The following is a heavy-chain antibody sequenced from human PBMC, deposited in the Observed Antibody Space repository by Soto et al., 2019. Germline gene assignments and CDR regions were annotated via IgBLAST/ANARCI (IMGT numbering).Heavy chain of an antibody. V-gene: IGHV3-11*01. J-gene: IGHJ5*02. CDR1: GFTFSDYY. Sequence: GGSLRLSCAASGFTFSDYYMSWIRQAPGKGLEWVSYISSSGSTIYYADSVKGRFTISRDNAKNSLYLQMNSLRAEDTAVYYCARAGMYYDFWSGYFHWFDPWGQGTLVTAPQ. CDR2: ISSSGSTI. D-gene: IGHD3-3*01. CDR3: ARAGMYYDFWSGYFHWFDP.